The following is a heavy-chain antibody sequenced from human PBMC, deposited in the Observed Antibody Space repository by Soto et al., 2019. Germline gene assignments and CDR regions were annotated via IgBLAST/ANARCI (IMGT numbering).Heavy chain of an antibody. J-gene: IGHJ4*02. Sequence: LSLTCSVSGGSISSDDYYWTWIRQPPGEGLEWIGYIYYTGRTSSTPSLESRVTISIDTSKNQFSLKLSSVSAADTAVYYCAREGSSSPEYFDFWGPGTLVTVSS. CDR2: IYYTGRT. CDR3: AREGSSSPEYFDF. V-gene: IGHV4-30-4*01. D-gene: IGHD2-15*01. CDR1: GGSISSDDYY.